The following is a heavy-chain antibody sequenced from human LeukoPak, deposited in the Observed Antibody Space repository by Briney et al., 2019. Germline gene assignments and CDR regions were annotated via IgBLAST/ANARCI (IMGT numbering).Heavy chain of an antibody. V-gene: IGHV3-23*01. CDR1: GFTYTSYA. D-gene: IGHD3-22*01. Sequence: GGSLRLSCAASGFTYTSYAMSWVRQAPGKGLEWVSGISGSGVESCYADSVKGRFTISRDNSRNTLYLQMNSLRAEDTAVYYCANSGNYYDTSGHEYWGQGTLVTVS. J-gene: IGHJ4*02. CDR3: ANSGNYYDTSGHEY. CDR2: ISGSGVES.